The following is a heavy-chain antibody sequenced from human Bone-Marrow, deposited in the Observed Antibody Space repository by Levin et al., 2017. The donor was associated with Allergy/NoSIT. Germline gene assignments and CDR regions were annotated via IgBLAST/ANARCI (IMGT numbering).Heavy chain of an antibody. CDR3: AKDVYSNYQNWFDS. Sequence: QPGGSLRLSCVGSGFTFSSYALNWVRQVPGKGLDWISSISATGSSTYYADSVKGRFTISRDNSQNTVYLQMSSLGAEDTAVYYCAKDVYSNYQNWFDSWGQGILVTVSS. J-gene: IGHJ5*01. CDR1: GFTFSSYA. D-gene: IGHD4-11*01. CDR2: ISATGSST. V-gene: IGHV3-23*01.